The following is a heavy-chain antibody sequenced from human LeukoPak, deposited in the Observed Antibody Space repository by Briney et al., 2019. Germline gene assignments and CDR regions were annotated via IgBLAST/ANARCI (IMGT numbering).Heavy chain of an antibody. CDR3: AKALPNYDFWSGDCDY. CDR2: ISGSGGST. Sequence: GGSLTLSCAASGFTFSSYAISWVRQAPRKGLEWVSAISGSGGSTYYADSVKGRFTISRDNSKNTLYLQMNSLRAEDTAVYCCAKALPNYDFWSGDCDYWGEGTLVTVSS. V-gene: IGHV3-23*01. J-gene: IGHJ4*02. D-gene: IGHD3-3*01. CDR1: GFTFSSYA.